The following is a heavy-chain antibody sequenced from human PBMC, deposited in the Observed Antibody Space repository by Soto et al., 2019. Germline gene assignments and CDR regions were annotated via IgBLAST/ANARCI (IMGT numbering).Heavy chain of an antibody. J-gene: IGHJ4*02. CDR1: GFTVSSNY. CDR3: ARNYYDSGGGFDY. Sequence: EVQLVESGGGLIQHGGSLRLSCAASGFTVSSNYMSWVRQAPGKGLEWVSVIYSGGSTYYADSVKGRFTISRDNSKNTLYLQMNSLRAEDTAVYYCARNYYDSGGGFDYWGQGTLVTVSS. V-gene: IGHV3-53*01. CDR2: IYSGGST. D-gene: IGHD3-22*01.